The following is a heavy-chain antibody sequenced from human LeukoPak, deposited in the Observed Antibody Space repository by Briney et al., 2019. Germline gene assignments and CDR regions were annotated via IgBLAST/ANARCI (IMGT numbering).Heavy chain of an antibody. Sequence: ASVQVSCKASGYTFPSYYIHWVRQAPGQGPEWMGIINPTGGTTSYAQKFQGRVTMTRDTSTSTVYMELSSLRSEDTAVYHCAREGHRSSSLLGAFDIWGQGTMVTVSS. V-gene: IGHV1-46*01. J-gene: IGHJ3*02. CDR1: GYTFPSYY. CDR2: INPTGGTT. CDR3: AREGHRSSSLLGAFDI. D-gene: IGHD6-13*01.